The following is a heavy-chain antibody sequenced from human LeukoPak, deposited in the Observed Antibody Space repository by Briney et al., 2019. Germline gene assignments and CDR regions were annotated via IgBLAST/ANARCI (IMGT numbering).Heavy chain of an antibody. CDR3: ARVFRPSLTVFIIRGAFDI. V-gene: IGHV3-30*02. J-gene: IGHJ3*02. Sequence: GGSLRLSCAASGFTFSSYGMHWVRQAPGKGLEWVPFIRYDGSNKYYADSVKGRFTTSRDNSKNTLYLQMNSLRAEDTAVYYCARVFRPSLTVFIIRGAFDIWGQGTMVTVSS. D-gene: IGHD3-3*01. CDR2: IRYDGSNK. CDR1: GFTFSSYG.